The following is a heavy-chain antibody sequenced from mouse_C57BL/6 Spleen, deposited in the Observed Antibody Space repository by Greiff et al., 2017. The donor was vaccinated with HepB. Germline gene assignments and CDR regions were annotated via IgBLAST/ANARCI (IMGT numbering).Heavy chain of an antibody. V-gene: IGHV1-82*01. Sequence: VQLQQSGPELVKPGASVKISCKASGYAFSSSWMNWVKQRPGKGLEWIGRIYPGDGDTNYNGKFKGKATLTADKSSSTAYMQLSSLTSEDSAVYFCARNYELDYWGQGTTLTVSS. CDR3: ARNYELDY. CDR1: GYAFSSSW. CDR2: IYPGDGDT. J-gene: IGHJ2*01. D-gene: IGHD2-4*01.